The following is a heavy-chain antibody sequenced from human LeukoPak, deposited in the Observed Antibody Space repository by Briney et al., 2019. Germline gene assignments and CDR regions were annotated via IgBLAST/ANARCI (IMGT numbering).Heavy chain of an antibody. D-gene: IGHD2-15*01. CDR1: GFTFSTYG. Sequence: PGGSLRLSCAASGFTFSTYGMHWVRQAPGKGLEWVAVIWYDGSNKYYADSVKGRFTISRDNSKNTLYLQMNSLRAEDTAVYYCARCSGATCYPTYYFDYWGLGTLVTVSS. V-gene: IGHV3-33*01. CDR3: ARCSGATCYPTYYFDY. J-gene: IGHJ4*02. CDR2: IWYDGSNK.